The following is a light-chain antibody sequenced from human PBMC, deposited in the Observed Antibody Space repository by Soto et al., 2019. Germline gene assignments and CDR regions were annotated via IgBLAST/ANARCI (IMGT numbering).Light chain of an antibody. CDR2: KAS. J-gene: IGKJ1*01. CDR1: QSIDTW. V-gene: IGKV1-5*03. CDR3: QQYNSYRM. Sequence: DIQMTQSPSTLSASVGDRVTITCRASQSIDTWLAWHQQKPGKAPKLLISKASSLESGVPSRFSGSGSGTEFTLTISSQQPDDFATYYCQQYNSYRMFGQGTK.